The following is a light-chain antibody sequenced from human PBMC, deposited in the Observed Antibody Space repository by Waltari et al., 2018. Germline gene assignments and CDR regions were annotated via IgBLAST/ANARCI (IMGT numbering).Light chain of an antibody. CDR1: SSNIGNNY. CDR3: QSYDITLRVV. V-gene: IGLV1-40*01. CDR2: GSS. Sequence: QSVLTQPPSVSAAPGQRVTISCSGGSSNIGNNYVSWYRQFPGTAPKLLIYGSSSRPLGVPDRFFGSTSGTSASLAIIGLQAEDEADYYCQSYDITLRVVFGGGTKLTVL. J-gene: IGLJ3*02.